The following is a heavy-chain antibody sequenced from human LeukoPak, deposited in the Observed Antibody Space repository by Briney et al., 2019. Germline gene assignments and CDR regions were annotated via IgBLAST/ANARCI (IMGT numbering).Heavy chain of an antibody. CDR2: IYYSGST. V-gene: IGHV4-59*01. J-gene: IGHJ3*02. Sequence: KPSETLSLTCTVSGGSISSYYWSWIRQPPGKGLEWIGYIYYSGSTNYNPSLKSRVTISVDTSKNQFSLKLSSVTAADTAVYYCARDPQLKAFDIWGQGTMVTVSS. CDR3: ARDPQLKAFDI. CDR1: GGSISSYY.